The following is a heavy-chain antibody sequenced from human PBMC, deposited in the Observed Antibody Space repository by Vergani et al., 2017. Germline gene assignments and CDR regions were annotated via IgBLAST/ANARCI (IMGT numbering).Heavy chain of an antibody. Sequence: QVQMQESGPGLVKPSETLSITCTVPGDSVISIDYHWGWIRQPPGKGLEWIGGMDYSGSPSSNPSLESRISISFATPKNQFSLRLTSVTAADTAVYYCVSKRGACRAAYCHSYDFWGPGTLVGVSS. J-gene: IGHJ4*02. CDR3: VSKRGACRAAYCHSYDF. CDR2: MDYSGSP. CDR1: GDSVISIDYH. D-gene: IGHD2-15*01. V-gene: IGHV4-39*01.